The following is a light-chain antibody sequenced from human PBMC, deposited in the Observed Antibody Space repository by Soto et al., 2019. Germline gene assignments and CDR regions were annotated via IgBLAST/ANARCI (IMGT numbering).Light chain of an antibody. J-gene: IGKJ4*01. V-gene: IGKV3-20*01. CDR2: GAS. CDR3: QQYGSSPFLT. CDR1: QSVSISY. Sequence: EIVLTQSPGTLSLSPGERATLSCRASQSVSISYLAWYQQKPGQAPRLLIYGASSRATGIPDMVSGSGSGTDFTLTISRLEPEDFAVYYCQQYGSSPFLTFGGVTKVEIK.